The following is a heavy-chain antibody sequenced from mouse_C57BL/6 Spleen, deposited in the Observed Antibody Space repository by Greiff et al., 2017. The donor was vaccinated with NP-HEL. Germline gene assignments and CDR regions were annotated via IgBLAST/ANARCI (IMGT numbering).Heavy chain of an antibody. Sequence: EVMLQQSGPELVKPGASVKISCKASGYTFTDYYMNWVKQSHGKSLEWIGDINPNNGGTSYNQKFKGKATLTVDKSSSTAYMELRSLTSEDSAVYYCARRGSSGYVDFDYWGQGTTLTVSS. CDR1: GYTFTDYY. CDR2: INPNNGGT. V-gene: IGHV1-26*01. J-gene: IGHJ2*01. CDR3: ARRGSSGYVDFDY. D-gene: IGHD3-2*02.